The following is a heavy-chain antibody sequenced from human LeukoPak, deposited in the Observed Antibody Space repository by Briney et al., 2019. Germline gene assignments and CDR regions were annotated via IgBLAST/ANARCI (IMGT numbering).Heavy chain of an antibody. V-gene: IGHV4-39*01. CDR1: GGSISSSSYY. CDR2: IYYSGST. Sequence: SETLSLTCTVSGGSISSSSYYWGWIRQPPGKGLEWIGSIYYSGSTYYNPSLKSRVTISVDTSKNQFSLKPSSVTAADTAVYYCARLYYDFWSGYYSYYYYMDVWGKGTTVTVSS. J-gene: IGHJ6*03. CDR3: ARLYYDFWSGYYSYYYYMDV. D-gene: IGHD3-3*01.